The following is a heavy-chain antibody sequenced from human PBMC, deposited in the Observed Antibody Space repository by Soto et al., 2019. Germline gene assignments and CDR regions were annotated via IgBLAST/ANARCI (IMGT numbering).Heavy chain of an antibody. CDR1: GFIFKHHA. V-gene: IGHV3-33*01. CDR3: ARDGQQLAPYAMDV. D-gene: IGHD1-1*01. J-gene: IGHJ6*02. Sequence: QVQLVESGGGVVQPGRSLRLSCAASGFIFKHHAMHWVRQAAGKGLEWVAQIWCDGSHTYYTDSVKGRFTISRDNLKDMVYLQMDSLRAEDTAVYYCARDGQQLAPYAMDVWGQGTTVTVSS. CDR2: IWCDGSHT.